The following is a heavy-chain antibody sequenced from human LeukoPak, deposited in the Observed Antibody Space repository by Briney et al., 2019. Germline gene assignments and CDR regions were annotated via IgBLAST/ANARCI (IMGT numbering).Heavy chain of an antibody. CDR1: GGSISSGDYY. CDR2: IYYSGST. CDR3: VRYQGVTNTRYFDY. J-gene: IGHJ4*02. D-gene: IGHD4-17*01. Sequence: PSQTLSLTCTVSGGSISSGDYYWSWIRQPPGKGLEWIGYIYYSGSTYYNPSLKSRVTISVDTSRTQFSLNLGSVTAADTAVYYCVRYQGVTNTRYFDYWGQGTLVTVSP. V-gene: IGHV4-30-4*01.